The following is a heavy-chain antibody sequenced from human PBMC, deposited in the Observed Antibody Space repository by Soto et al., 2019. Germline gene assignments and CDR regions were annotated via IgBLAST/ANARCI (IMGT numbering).Heavy chain of an antibody. Sequence: QVQLVQSGAEVKKPGASVKVSCKASGYTLTSYDINWVRQATGQGLEWMGWMNPNSGDRGYAQKFQGRVTMTGNTSLSTAYMELSSLKSEDTAVYYCARGSWLGDLGNFDNGLDVWGQGTTVTVSS. J-gene: IGHJ6*02. V-gene: IGHV1-8*01. CDR2: MNPNSGDR. CDR3: ARGSWLGDLGNFDNGLDV. CDR1: GYTLTSYD. D-gene: IGHD3-10*01.